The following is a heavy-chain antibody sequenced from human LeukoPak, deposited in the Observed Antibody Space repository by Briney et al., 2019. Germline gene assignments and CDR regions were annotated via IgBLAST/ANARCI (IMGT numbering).Heavy chain of an antibody. CDR3: ARSAGYSSSWYGVFDY. Sequence: ASVKVSCKASGYTFTSYGISWVRQAPGQGLEWMGGIIPIFGTANYAQKFQGRVTITADKSTSTAYMELSSLRSEDTAVYYCARSAGYSSSWYGVFDYWGQGTLVTVSS. J-gene: IGHJ4*02. D-gene: IGHD6-13*01. CDR1: GYTFTSYG. V-gene: IGHV1-69*06. CDR2: IIPIFGTA.